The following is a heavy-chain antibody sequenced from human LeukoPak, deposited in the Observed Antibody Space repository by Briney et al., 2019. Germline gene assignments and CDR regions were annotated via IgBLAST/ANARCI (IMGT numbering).Heavy chain of an antibody. CDR3: ARDVHGDYGSGWFDP. J-gene: IGHJ5*02. Sequence: SVKVSCKTSGGTFNNSAISWVRQAPGQGLEWLGGFMPLFGTAGYAQKFQGRVTITKDESTRTVYLELTSLTSDDTAVYYCARDVHGDYGSGWFDPWGQGTLVSVSS. D-gene: IGHD4-17*01. V-gene: IGHV1-69*05. CDR1: GGTFNNSA. CDR2: FMPLFGTA.